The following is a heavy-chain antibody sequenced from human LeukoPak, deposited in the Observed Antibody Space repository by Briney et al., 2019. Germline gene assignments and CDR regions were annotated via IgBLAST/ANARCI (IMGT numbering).Heavy chain of an antibody. Sequence: SETLSLTCTVSGGSISSGDYYWSWIRQPPGKGLEWIGYIYYSGSTYYNPSLKSRVTISVDTSKNQFSLKLSSVTAADTAVYYCARGYCSSTSCPAALFFDYWGQGTLVTVSS. CDR3: ARGYCSSTSCPAALFFDY. D-gene: IGHD2-2*01. J-gene: IGHJ4*02. V-gene: IGHV4-30-4*08. CDR1: GGSISSGDYY. CDR2: IYYSGST.